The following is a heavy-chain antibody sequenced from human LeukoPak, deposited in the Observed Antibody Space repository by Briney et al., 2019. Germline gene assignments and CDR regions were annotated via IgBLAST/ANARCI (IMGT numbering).Heavy chain of an antibody. CDR2: ISASDGVT. Sequence: PGGSLRLSCAASGFTFSSYAMSWVRQAPGQGLEWVSAISASDGVTYYADSVKGRFTISRDNSKNTLYLQMNSLRAEDTAVYYCARGDYYDSSGYYYPFDYWGQGTLVTVSS. J-gene: IGHJ4*02. CDR3: ARGDYYDSSGYYYPFDY. D-gene: IGHD3-22*01. CDR1: GFTFSSYA. V-gene: IGHV3-23*01.